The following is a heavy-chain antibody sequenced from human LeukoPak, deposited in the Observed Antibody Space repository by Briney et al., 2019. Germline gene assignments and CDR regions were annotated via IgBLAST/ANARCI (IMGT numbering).Heavy chain of an antibody. J-gene: IGHJ5*02. CDR2: IYYSGST. V-gene: IGHV4-39*07. D-gene: IGHD3-22*01. CDR3: ARDRYYYDSSGYLNWFDP. Sequence: PSETLSLTCTVSGGSISTSNYYWGWIRQPPGKGLEWIGSIYYSGSTYYNPSLKSRVTISVDTSKNQFSLKLSSVTAADTAVYYCARDRYYYDSSGYLNWFDPGGQGTLVTVSS. CDR1: GGSISTSNYY.